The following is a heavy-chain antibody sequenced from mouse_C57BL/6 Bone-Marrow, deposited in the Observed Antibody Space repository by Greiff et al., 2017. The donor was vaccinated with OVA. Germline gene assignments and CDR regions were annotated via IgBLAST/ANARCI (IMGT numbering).Heavy chain of an antibody. V-gene: IGHV1-76*01. Sequence: QVQLQQSGAELVRPGASVKLSCKASGYTFTDYYINWVKQRPGQGLEWIARIYPGSGNTYYNEKFKGKATLTAEKSSSTAYMQLSSLTSEDSAVYFCARGRTLHFDYWGQGTTLTVSS. CDR2: IYPGSGNT. D-gene: IGHD2-10*01. CDR1: GYTFTDYY. J-gene: IGHJ2*01. CDR3: ARGRTLHFDY.